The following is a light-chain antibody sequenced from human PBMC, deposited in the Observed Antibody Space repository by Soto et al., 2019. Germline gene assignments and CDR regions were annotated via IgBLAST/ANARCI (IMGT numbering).Light chain of an antibody. CDR3: QQRSNWSIT. J-gene: IGKJ5*01. CDR1: QSVSRNN. CDR2: DAS. V-gene: IGKV3D-20*02. Sequence: EIVRTQSPGTLSLSPGERATLSCRASQSVSRNNLVWYQQRPGQPPRLLIYDASNRATGIPARFSGSGSGTDFTLTISRLEPEDFAVYDCQQRSNWSITFGQGTRLEI.